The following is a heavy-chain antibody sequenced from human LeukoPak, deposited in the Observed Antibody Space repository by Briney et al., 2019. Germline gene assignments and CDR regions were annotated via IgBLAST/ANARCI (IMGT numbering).Heavy chain of an antibody. CDR3: ARNADVTVASVTFDY. D-gene: IGHD6-19*01. V-gene: IGHV4-39*01. Sequence: SETLSLTCTVSGGSISSSGYYWGWIRQPPGKGLEWIGSIYYSGSTYYNPSLRSRVTISVDTSKNQFSLRVSSMTAADTAVYFCARNADVTVASVTFDYWGQGTLVTVSS. J-gene: IGHJ4*02. CDR1: GGSISSSGYY. CDR2: IYYSGST.